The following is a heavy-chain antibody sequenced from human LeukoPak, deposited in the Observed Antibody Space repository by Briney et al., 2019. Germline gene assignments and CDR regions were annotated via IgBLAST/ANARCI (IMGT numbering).Heavy chain of an antibody. CDR2: IIPIFGTA. CDR3: ARADVGDNWFDP. CDR1: GGTFSSYA. J-gene: IGHJ5*02. Sequence: SVKVSCKASGGTFSSYAISWVRQAPGQGLEWVGGIIPIFGTANYAQKFQGRVTITTDESTSTAHMELSSLRSEDTAVYYCARADVGDNWFDPWGQGTLVTVSS. V-gene: IGHV1-69*05. D-gene: IGHD1-26*01.